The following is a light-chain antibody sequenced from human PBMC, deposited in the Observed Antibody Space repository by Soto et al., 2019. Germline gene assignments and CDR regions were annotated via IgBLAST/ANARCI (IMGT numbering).Light chain of an antibody. V-gene: IGLV2-14*01. CDR2: EVS. Sequence: QSALTRPASVSGSPGQSITISCTGTSSDVGGYNFVSWYQQHPGKAPKLMIYEVSNRPSGVSNRFSGSKSGNTASLTISGLQAEDEADYYCSSYTGSSTEIFGTGTKVTVL. CDR3: SSYTGSSTEI. CDR1: SSDVGGYNF. J-gene: IGLJ1*01.